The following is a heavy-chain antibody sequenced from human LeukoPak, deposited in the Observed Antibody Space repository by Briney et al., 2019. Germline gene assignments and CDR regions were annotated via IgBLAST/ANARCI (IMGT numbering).Heavy chain of an antibody. CDR1: GFTFDDYG. D-gene: IGHD3-10*01. V-gene: IGHV3-20*04. CDR3: ARVPNVLLWFGELSWFSAYYMDV. J-gene: IGHJ6*03. Sequence: GGSLRLSCAASGFTFDDYGMSWVRQAPGKGLEWVSGINWNGGSTGYADSVKGRFTISRDNAKNSLYLQMNSLRAEDTAVYYCARVPNVLLWFGELSWFSAYYMDVWGKGTTVTVSS. CDR2: INWNGGST.